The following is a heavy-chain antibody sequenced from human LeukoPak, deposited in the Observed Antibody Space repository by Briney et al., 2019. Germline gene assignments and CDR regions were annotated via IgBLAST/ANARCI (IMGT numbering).Heavy chain of an antibody. J-gene: IGHJ4*02. V-gene: IGHV3-48*01. CDR2: ISSSSSTI. CDR3: ARGGSSWPLPFDY. Sequence: GGSLRLSCAASGFTFSSYSMNWVRQAPGKGLEWVSSISSSSSTIYYADSVKGRFTISRDNAKNSLYLQMNSLRAEDTAVYYCARGGSSWPLPFDYWGQGTLVTVSS. D-gene: IGHD6-13*01. CDR1: GFTFSSYS.